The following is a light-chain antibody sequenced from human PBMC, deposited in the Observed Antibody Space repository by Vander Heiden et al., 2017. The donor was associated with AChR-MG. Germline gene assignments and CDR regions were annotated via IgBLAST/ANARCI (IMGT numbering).Light chain of an antibody. Sequence: DLQLPQPPSSLSASVGDRVTITCRASQSISRYFNWYQQKPGKAPKLLIYAASNLQSGVPSRFSGSGSGTEFTLTISSLQPEDFATYYCQQSYSTPRTFGQGTKVEIK. J-gene: IGKJ1*01. CDR3: QQSYSTPRT. CDR2: AAS. CDR1: QSISRY. V-gene: IGKV1-39*01.